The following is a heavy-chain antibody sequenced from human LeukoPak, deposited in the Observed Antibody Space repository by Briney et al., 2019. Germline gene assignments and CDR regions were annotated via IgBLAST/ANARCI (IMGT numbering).Heavy chain of an antibody. CDR3: ARDPTVSGIAAAGNDY. CDR1: GYTFTSYL. J-gene: IGHJ4*02. D-gene: IGHD6-13*01. CDR2: INPSGGST. Sequence: ASVKVSCKASGYTFTSYLMHWVRQAPGQGLEWMGIINPSGGSTSYAQKFQGRVTMTRDTSTSTVYMELSSLRSEDTAVYYCARDPTVSGIAAAGNDYWGQGTLVTVSS. V-gene: IGHV1-46*01.